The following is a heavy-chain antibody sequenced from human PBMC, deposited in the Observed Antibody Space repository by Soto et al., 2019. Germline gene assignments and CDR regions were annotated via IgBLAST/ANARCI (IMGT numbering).Heavy chain of an antibody. Sequence: SGPTLVNPEQTLTLTFTLSGFSLSTSGVSVGWIRQPPGKALEWLALIYRDDDKRYSPSLKNRLTITKDTSKNQVVLTMTDMDPVDTATYYCARRLGGYSTPWGTGAFEYWGQGALVTVSS. CDR3: ARRLGGYSTPWGTGAFEY. CDR1: GFSLSTSGVS. V-gene: IGHV2-5*02. J-gene: IGHJ4*02. D-gene: IGHD6-13*01. CDR2: IYRDDDK.